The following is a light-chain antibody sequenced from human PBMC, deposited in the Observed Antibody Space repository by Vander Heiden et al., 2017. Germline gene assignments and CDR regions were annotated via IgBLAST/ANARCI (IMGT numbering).Light chain of an antibody. CDR2: AAS. J-gene: IGKJ1*01. V-gene: IGKV1-39*01. CDR3: QQSYITWT. Sequence: DIQTTQSPSSLSESVGDRVTITCRASQSINNYLNWYQQKPGNAPKLLIFAASSLQRGVPSRFSGSGSGTDFTLTISSLQPEDFATYYCQQSYITWTFGQGTKVEIK. CDR1: QSINNY.